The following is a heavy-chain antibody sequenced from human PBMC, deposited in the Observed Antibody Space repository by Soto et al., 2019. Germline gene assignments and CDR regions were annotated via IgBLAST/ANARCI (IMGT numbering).Heavy chain of an antibody. CDR1: GFTFSSYA. Sequence: QPGGSLRLSCAASGFTFSSYAMSWVRQAPGKGLEWVSAISGSGGSTYYADSVKGRFTISRDNSKNTLYLQMNSLRAEDTAVYYCAKDYFVSIAAAGTVLDYWGQGALVTVSS. CDR2: ISGSGGST. J-gene: IGHJ4*02. D-gene: IGHD6-13*01. CDR3: AKDYFVSIAAAGTVLDY. V-gene: IGHV3-23*01.